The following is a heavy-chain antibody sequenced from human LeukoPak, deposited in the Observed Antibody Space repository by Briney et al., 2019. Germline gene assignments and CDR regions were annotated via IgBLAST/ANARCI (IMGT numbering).Heavy chain of an antibody. V-gene: IGHV3-73*01. Sequence: HPGGSLRLSCAASGFTFSGSAMHWVRQASGKGLEWVGRIRSKANSYATAYAASVKGRFTIYRDDSKNTAYLQMNSLKTEDTAVYYCTTYYYGSGSYYTPTNPVGYWGQGTLVTVSS. J-gene: IGHJ4*02. D-gene: IGHD3-10*01. CDR3: TTYYYGSGSYYTPTNPVGY. CDR1: GFTFSGSA. CDR2: IRSKANSYAT.